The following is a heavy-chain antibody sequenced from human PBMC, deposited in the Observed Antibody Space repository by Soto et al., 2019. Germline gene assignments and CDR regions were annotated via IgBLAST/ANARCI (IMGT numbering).Heavy chain of an antibody. Sequence: VQLVESGGGVVQPGRSLRLSCAASGFTFSDYAMHLVRQAPGKGLEWVAVVSHDGRNTHYADSVKGRFTISRDSSTDTVSLEMTSLRAEDTAVYYCAKGGRQWLVPSDFNYWGQGALVTVSS. CDR2: VSHDGRNT. CDR3: AKGGRQWLVPSDFNY. CDR1: GFTFSDYA. V-gene: IGHV3-30*18. D-gene: IGHD6-19*01. J-gene: IGHJ4*02.